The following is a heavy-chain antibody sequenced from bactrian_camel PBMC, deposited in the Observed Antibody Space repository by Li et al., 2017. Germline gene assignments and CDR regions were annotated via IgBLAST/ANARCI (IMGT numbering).Heavy chain of an antibody. CDR2: IRRNGDA. V-gene: IGHV3S55*01. CDR1: GDTIGRYC. CDR3: AAGTRIIVGDYCDGITD. J-gene: IGHJ4*01. Sequence: HVQLVESGGGSVQVGGSLRLSCGASGDTIGRYCMGWFRQIPDKEREGIAGIRRNGDAYYADSVKGRFTISRDNAKNIIYLQMSSLTPDDTAMYYCAAGTRIIVGDYCDGITDWGQGTQVTVS. D-gene: IGHD3*01.